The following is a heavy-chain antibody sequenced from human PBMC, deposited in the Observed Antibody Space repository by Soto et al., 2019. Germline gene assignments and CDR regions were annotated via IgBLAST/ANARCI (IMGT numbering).Heavy chain of an antibody. D-gene: IGHD3-10*01. J-gene: IGHJ4*02. V-gene: IGHV1-18*01. Sequence: QVQLVQSGAEVKKPGASVKVSCRASGYTFTSYGISCVRQATGQGLEWMRWISDYNCNTYYAQNLQGRVTIATDTSTSTAYMERLSLRSDDTAVYYCAIEYYYGSGPWYWGQGTLATVSP. CDR1: GYTFTSYG. CDR2: ISDYNCNT. CDR3: AIEYYYGSGPWY.